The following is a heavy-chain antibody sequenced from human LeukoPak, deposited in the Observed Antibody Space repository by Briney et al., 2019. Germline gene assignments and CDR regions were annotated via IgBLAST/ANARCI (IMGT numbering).Heavy chain of an antibody. V-gene: IGHV4-59*01. CDR1: GGSISYYY. CDR3: AREDPQTTVPEGMDV. CDR2: IYYSGTT. J-gene: IGHJ6*02. Sequence: NSSETLSLTCTVSGGSISYYYWSWIRQPPGKGLEWIGYIYYSGTTNYNPSLKSRVTISVDTSKNQFSLQLRSVTAADTAVYYCAREDPQTTVPEGMDVWGQGTTVTVSS. D-gene: IGHD4-17*01.